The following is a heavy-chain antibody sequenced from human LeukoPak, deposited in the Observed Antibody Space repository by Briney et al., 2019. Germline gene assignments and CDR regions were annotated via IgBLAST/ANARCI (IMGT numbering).Heavy chain of an antibody. V-gene: IGHV1-69*01. CDR3: ARATSANEYSYGFHFDY. CDR1: GTTFTSYA. CDR2: IIPSFGMM. D-gene: IGHD5-18*01. Sequence: SSVKVSCKASGTTFTSYAINWVRHAPGQGLEWRGAIIPSFGMMKYAQKFQGRVTMTADESTSTAYMDLNYLRSDDTAVYFCARATSANEYSYGFHFDYCGQGTLVTVSS. J-gene: IGHJ4*02.